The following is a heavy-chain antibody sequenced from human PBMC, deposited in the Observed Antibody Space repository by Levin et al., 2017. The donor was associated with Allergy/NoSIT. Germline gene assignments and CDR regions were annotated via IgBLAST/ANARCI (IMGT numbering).Heavy chain of an antibody. J-gene: IGHJ4*02. CDR1: GFTFSSYS. Sequence: LSLTCAASGFTFSSYSMNWVRQAPGKGLEWVSSISSSSSYIYYADSVKGRFTISRDNAKNSLYLQMNSLRAEDTAVYYCAKTYYYDSSGWGGFDYWGQGTLVTVSS. D-gene: IGHD3-22*01. CDR3: AKTYYYDSSGWGGFDY. CDR2: ISSSSSYI. V-gene: IGHV3-21*01.